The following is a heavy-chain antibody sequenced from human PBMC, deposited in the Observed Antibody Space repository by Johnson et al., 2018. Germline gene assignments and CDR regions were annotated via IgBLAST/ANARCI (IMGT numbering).Heavy chain of an antibody. D-gene: IGHD5-24*01. Sequence: EVQLVESGGGLVQPGRSLRLCCTASGFTFGDYAMSWFRQAPGTGLEWVGFIRSKAYGGTTEYAASVKGKFPIPRDDSKSIAYLQMNSLKTEDTAVYYCTRGRRDFQHWGQGTLVTVSS. CDR2: IRSKAYGGTT. V-gene: IGHV3-49*03. CDR3: TRGRRDFQH. J-gene: IGHJ1*01. CDR1: GFTFGDYA.